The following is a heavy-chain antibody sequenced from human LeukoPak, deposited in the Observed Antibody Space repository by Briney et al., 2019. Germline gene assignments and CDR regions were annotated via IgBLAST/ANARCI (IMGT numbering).Heavy chain of an antibody. V-gene: IGHV2-70*01. D-gene: IGHD3-9*01. J-gene: IGHJ4*02. CDR1: GFALSTSGMC. CDR2: IDWDDDK. CDR3: ARIRYFDCLFDY. Sequence: SGPALLKPTQTLTLTCTLSGFALSTSGMCVSWIRQPPGKALEGLALIDWDDDKYYSTSLKTRLTISKDTSKNQVVLTMTNMDPVDTATYYCARIRYFDCLFDYWGQGTLVTVSS.